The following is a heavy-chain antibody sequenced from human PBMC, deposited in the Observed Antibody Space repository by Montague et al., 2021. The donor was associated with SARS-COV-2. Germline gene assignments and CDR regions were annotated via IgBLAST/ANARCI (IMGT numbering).Heavy chain of an antibody. V-gene: IGHV4-34*01. Sequence: SETLSLTCTVHRGSFSGYYWTWIRQPPAQGLELDGEINHSGGVNSNPSPTIRVTISVGTSKNHFSLKLRSVTAADTAIYYCARGYCSSTTCYRSLHYWGQGTLVTVSS. CDR1: RGSFSGYY. CDR2: INHSGGV. CDR3: ARGYCSSTTCYRSLHY. J-gene: IGHJ4*02. D-gene: IGHD2-2*01.